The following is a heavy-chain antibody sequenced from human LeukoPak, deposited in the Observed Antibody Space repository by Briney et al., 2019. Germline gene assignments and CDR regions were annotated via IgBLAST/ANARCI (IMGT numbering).Heavy chain of an antibody. Sequence: PGGSLSLSCTVSGIDVSSNYISWVRQAPGKGLEWVSVTYVSGSTYYADSVKGRFIVSRDNSKNTLYLEMNSLRVEDTGVYYCAREVGAWGQGTLVTVSS. J-gene: IGHJ5*02. V-gene: IGHV3-66*01. CDR1: GIDVSSNY. CDR2: TYVSGST. D-gene: IGHD1-26*01. CDR3: AREVGA.